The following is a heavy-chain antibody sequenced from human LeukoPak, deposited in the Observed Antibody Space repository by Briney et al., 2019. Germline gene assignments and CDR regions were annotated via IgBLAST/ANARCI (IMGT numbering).Heavy chain of an antibody. Sequence: GGSLRLSCAASGFTFSSYSMNWVRQAPGKGLEWVSSISSSSSYIYYADSVKGRFTISRDNAKNSLYLQMNSLRAEDTAVYYCARALGENWFDPWGQGTLATVSS. V-gene: IGHV3-21*01. D-gene: IGHD3-10*01. CDR2: ISSSSSYI. CDR3: ARALGENWFDP. J-gene: IGHJ5*02. CDR1: GFTFSSYS.